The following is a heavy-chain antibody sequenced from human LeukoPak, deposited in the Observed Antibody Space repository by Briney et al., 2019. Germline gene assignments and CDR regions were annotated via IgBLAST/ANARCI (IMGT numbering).Heavy chain of an antibody. J-gene: IGHJ4*02. CDR2: INHSGRT. D-gene: IGHD3-10*01. CDR3: ASLYYYGSGSPFAY. CDR1: GGSFSGYY. V-gene: IGHV4-34*01. Sequence: SETLSLTCAVYGGSFSGYYWSWIRQPPGKGLEWGGEINHSGRTNYNTSLKRRVTISVDTSKNQFSLKLSSVTAAATAVYYCASLYYYGSGSPFAYRGEGTLVTVSS.